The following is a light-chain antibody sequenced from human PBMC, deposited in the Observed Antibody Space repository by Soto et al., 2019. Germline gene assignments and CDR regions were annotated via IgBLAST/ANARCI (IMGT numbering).Light chain of an antibody. CDR1: SSDVGGYNY. CDR3: SSYTSSSTLEV. CDR2: DVS. J-gene: IGLJ1*01. Sequence: QSVLTQPASVSGSPXQSITISCTGTSSDVGGYNYVSWYQQHPGKAPKLMIYDVSNRPSGVSNRFSGSKSGNTASLTISGLQAEDEADYYCSSYTSSSTLEVFGTGTKVTVL. V-gene: IGLV2-14*01.